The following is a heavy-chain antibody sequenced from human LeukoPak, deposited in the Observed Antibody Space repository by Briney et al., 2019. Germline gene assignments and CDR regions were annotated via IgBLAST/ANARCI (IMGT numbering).Heavy chain of an antibody. CDR3: ARGYIVVVPATAAFDI. D-gene: IGHD2-2*01. V-gene: IGHV1-18*01. CDR2: ISAYNGNT. J-gene: IGHJ3*02. CDR1: GYTFTSYG. Sequence: GASVKVSCKASGYTFTSYGISWVRQAPGQGLEWMGWISAYNGNTNYAQKLQGRVTMTTDTSTSTAYMELRSLRSDDTAVYYCARGYIVVVPATAAFDIWGRGTMVTVSS.